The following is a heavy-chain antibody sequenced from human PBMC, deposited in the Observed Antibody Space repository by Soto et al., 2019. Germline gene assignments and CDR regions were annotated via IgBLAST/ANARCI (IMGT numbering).Heavy chain of an antibody. D-gene: IGHD5-12*01. V-gene: IGHV3-64*07. CDR3: VRVGSGYDY. CDR1: GFTLNTYS. CDR2: ISSGGTT. J-gene: IGHJ4*02. Sequence: EVQLVESGGGPVQPGGSLRLSCVASGFTLNTYSMHWVRQAPEKGLEYVSAISSGGTTYYADSVKGRFTISRDNSKNTSYLQMGSLRPEDMAVYYCVRVGSGYDYWGQGTLVTVSA.